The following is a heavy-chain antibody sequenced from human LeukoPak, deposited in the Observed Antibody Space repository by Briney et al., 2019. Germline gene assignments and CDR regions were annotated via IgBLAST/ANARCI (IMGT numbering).Heavy chain of an antibody. V-gene: IGHV3-23*01. CDR2: INGSGDIT. CDR1: GFTFSDYY. D-gene: IGHD3-3*01. J-gene: IGHJ6*03. CDR3: AKGYYDFWSGYYYYYYMDV. Sequence: HPGGSLRLSCAASGFTFSDYYMSWIRQAPGKGLEWVSPINGSGDITYYADSVKGRFTISRDNSKNTLYLQMNSLRAEDTAVYYCAKGYYDFWSGYYYYYYMDVWGKGTTVTVSS.